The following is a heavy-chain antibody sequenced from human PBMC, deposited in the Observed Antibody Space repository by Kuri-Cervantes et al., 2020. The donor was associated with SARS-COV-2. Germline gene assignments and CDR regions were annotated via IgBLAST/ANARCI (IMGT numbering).Heavy chain of an antibody. Sequence: GESLKISCAASGFTVSSNYMSWVRQAPGKGLEWVSVIYSGGSTYYADSVKGRFTISRDNSKNTLYLQMNSLRAEDTAVYYCAREEGIAAPVPWGQGTLVTVSS. CDR1: GFTVSSNY. V-gene: IGHV3-66*01. D-gene: IGHD6-13*01. CDR2: IYSGGST. J-gene: IGHJ5*02. CDR3: AREEGIAAPVP.